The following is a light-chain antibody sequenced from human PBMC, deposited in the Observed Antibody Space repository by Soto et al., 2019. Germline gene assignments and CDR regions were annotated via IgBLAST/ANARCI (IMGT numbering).Light chain of an antibody. CDR3: QQYDTYSRT. CDR1: QSISGT. CDR2: AAS. V-gene: IGKV1-5*01. J-gene: IGKJ1*01. Sequence: DIQMTHSPSTLSASVGDRVTITCRASQSISGTLAWYQQKPGKAPKLLMYAASSLERGVPSRFSGSGSGTEFTLTISSLQPDDFATYYCQQYDTYSRTFGQGTKVDIK.